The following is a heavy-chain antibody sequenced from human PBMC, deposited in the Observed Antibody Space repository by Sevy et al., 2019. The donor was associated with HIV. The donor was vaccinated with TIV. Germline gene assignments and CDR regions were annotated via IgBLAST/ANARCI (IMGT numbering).Heavy chain of an antibody. CDR2: IIPIFGTA. CDR1: GGTFSSYA. V-gene: IGHV1-69*13. J-gene: IGHJ6*02. Sequence: ASVKVSCKASGGTFSSYAISWVRQAPGQGLEWMGGIIPIFGTANYAQKFQGRVTITADESTSTAYMELSSLRSEDTAGYYCVRGPEPYCSGGSCYSSYYYYYGMDVWGQWTTVTVSS. D-gene: IGHD2-15*01. CDR3: VRGPEPYCSGGSCYSSYYYYYGMDV.